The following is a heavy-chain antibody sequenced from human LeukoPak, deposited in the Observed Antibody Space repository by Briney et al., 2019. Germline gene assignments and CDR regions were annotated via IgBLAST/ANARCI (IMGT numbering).Heavy chain of an antibody. CDR2: VNHSGST. CDR1: GGSFSCYY. J-gene: IGHJ3*02. CDR3: ARGQLWFYAFDI. Sequence: SETLSLTCAVYGGSFSCYYWSWIRQPPGKGLEWIGEVNHSGSTNYNPSLKSRVTISVDTSKNQFSLKLSSVTAADTAVYYCARGQLWFYAFDIWGQGTMVTVSS. D-gene: IGHD5-18*01. V-gene: IGHV4-34*01.